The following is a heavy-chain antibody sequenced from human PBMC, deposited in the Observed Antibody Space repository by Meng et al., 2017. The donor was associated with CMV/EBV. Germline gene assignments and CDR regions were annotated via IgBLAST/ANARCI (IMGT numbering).Heavy chain of an antibody. D-gene: IGHD3-22*01. CDR2: IYYSGNT. J-gene: IGHJ1*01. CDR3: ARTGHPDYYDSTSYYTEYFQY. V-gene: IGHV4-31*02. Sequence: GYYWSWIRQHPEKCLEWIGYIYYSGNTYYHPSLKSRVTISVDTSKDQFSLRLISVTAADTAVYYCARTGHPDYYDSTSYYTEYFQYWGQGSLVTVSS. CDR1: GYY.